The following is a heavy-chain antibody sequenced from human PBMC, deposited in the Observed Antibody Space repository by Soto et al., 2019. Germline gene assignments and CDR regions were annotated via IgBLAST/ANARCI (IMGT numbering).Heavy chain of an antibody. V-gene: IGHV3-72*01. Sequence: GGSLRLSCAGSGFTLGDHYIDWVRQAPGKGLEWVGRSRDKPQGYGTTYAASVKGRFTTSRDESKNSAYLQMNSLKTEDTAVYYCVRATFFSDSSGYTRCLDYWGQGTLVTVSS. CDR3: VRATFFSDSSGYTRCLDY. D-gene: IGHD3-22*01. CDR2: SRDKPQGYGT. J-gene: IGHJ4*02. CDR1: GFTLGDHY.